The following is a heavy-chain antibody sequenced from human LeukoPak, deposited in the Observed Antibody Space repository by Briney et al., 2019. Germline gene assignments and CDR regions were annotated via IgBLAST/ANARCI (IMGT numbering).Heavy chain of an antibody. J-gene: IGHJ6*02. Sequence: GGSLRLSCAASGFTVSSNYMSWVRQAPGKGLEWVSVIYSGGSTYYAGSVKGRFTISRHNSKNTLYLQMNSLRAEDTAVYYCARVGSGSGSYYPYYYYYGMDVWGQGTTVTVSS. D-gene: IGHD3-10*01. V-gene: IGHV3-53*04. CDR2: IYSGGST. CDR1: GFTVSSNY. CDR3: ARVGSGSGSYYPYYYYYGMDV.